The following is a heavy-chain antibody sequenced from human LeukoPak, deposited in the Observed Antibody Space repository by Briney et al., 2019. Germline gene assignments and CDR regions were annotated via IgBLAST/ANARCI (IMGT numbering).Heavy chain of an antibody. CDR1: ASTFTNHW. V-gene: IGHV3-7*05. CDR2: IKEDGSEK. J-gene: IGHJ6*02. Sequence: GGSLRLSCVASASTFTNHWMSWVRQGPGKGLEWVAYIKEDGSEKYYVDSVKGRFTIFRDNAKNSLYLQMNSLRVEDTAVYYCARGHWGLDVWGQGTTVTVS. CDR3: ARGHWGLDV.